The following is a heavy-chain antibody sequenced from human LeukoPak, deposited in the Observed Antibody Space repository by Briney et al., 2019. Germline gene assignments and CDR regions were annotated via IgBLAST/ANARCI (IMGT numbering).Heavy chain of an antibody. CDR1: GFNLSSYA. J-gene: IGHJ4*02. CDR3: AKARGSTSSLSIDS. V-gene: IGHV3-23*01. D-gene: IGHD2-15*01. Sequence: GGSLRLSCAASGFNLSSYAMSWVRQAPGKGLEWVSAISGSDGSTYFADSVKGRFTISRDISKNTLSLQMNSVGAEDTAVYYCAKARGSTSSLSIDSWGQGTLVTVSS. CDR2: ISGSDGST.